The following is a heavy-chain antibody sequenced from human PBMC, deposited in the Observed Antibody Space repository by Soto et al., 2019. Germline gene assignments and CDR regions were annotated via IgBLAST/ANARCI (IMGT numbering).Heavy chain of an antibody. J-gene: IGHJ3*01. CDR3: ARERTSLIFLVMTN. V-gene: IGHV3-23*01. Sequence: WGSLRLPCAASEFTFSNYVMSWVRQAPGKGLEWVSAISGTGDSTYYADSVKGRFTISRDNSKNTLYLHLNSLRADDTAVYYCARERTSLIFLVMTNWGQGTMVTVSS. CDR1: EFTFSNYV. CDR2: ISGTGDST. D-gene: IGHD3-9*01.